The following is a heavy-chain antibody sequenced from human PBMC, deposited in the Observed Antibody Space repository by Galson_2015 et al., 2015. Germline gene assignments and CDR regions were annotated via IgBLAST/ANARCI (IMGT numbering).Heavy chain of an antibody. CDR1: GFTFSNAW. CDR3: TTEDRDYDFWSGYYTRRFDY. J-gene: IGHJ4*02. V-gene: IGHV3-15*01. D-gene: IGHD3-3*01. Sequence: SLRLSCAASGFTFSNAWMSWVRQAPGKGLEWVGRIKSKTDGGTTDYAAPVKGRSTISRDDSKNTLYLQMNSLKTEDTAVYYCTTEDRDYDFWSGYYTRRFDYWGQGTLVTVSS. CDR2: IKSKTDGGTT.